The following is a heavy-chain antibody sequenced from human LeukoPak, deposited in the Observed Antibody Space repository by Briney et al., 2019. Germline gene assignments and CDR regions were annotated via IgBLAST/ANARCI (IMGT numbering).Heavy chain of an antibody. Sequence: GASVKVSCKASGGTFISYAISWVRQAPGQGLEWMGRIIPILGIANYAQKFQGRVTITADKSTSTAYMELSSLRSEDTAVYYCAREKTLEVLYGMDVWGQGTTVTVSS. CDR2: IIPILGIA. J-gene: IGHJ6*02. CDR1: GGTFISYA. CDR3: AREKTLEVLYGMDV. V-gene: IGHV1-69*04.